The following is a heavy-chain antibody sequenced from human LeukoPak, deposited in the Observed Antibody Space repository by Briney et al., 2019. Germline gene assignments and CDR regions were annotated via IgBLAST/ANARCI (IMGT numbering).Heavy chain of an antibody. CDR3: ARGHYGSGSYYSLDY. CDR2: ISGTGSTI. J-gene: IGHJ4*02. CDR1: GFTFSGYY. Sequence: GGSLRLSCAASGFTFSGYYMSWIRQAPGKGLEWVSYISGTGSTIYYPDSVKGRFTISRDNAKNSLYLQMNSLRTEDTAVYYCARGHYGSGSYYSLDYWGQGTLVTVSS. V-gene: IGHV3-11*01. D-gene: IGHD3-10*01.